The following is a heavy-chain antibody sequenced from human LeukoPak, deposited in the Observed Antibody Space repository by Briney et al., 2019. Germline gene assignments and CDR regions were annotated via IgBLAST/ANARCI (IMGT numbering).Heavy chain of an antibody. Sequence: SETLSLTCAVYGGSFSGYYWSWIRQPPGKGLEWIGEINHSGSTNYNPSLKSRVTTSVDTSKNQFSLKLSSVTAADTAVYYCARGHSMVRGVIISRSYFDYWGQGTLVTVSS. CDR1: GGSFSGYY. CDR3: ARGHSMVRGVIISRSYFDY. V-gene: IGHV4-34*01. CDR2: INHSGST. J-gene: IGHJ4*02. D-gene: IGHD3-10*01.